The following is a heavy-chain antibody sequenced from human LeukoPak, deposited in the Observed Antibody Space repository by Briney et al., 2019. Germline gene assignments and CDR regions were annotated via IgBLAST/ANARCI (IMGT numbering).Heavy chain of an antibody. V-gene: IGHV1-46*01. CDR3: ARGGVEGAAWGVKYYYYYYYMDV. D-gene: IGHD3-10*01. CDR2: INPSGGST. CDR1: GGTFSSYA. J-gene: IGHJ6*03. Sequence: ASVKVSCKASGGTFSSYAISWVRQAPGQGLEWMGIINPSGGSTSYAQKFQGRVTMTRDMSTSTVYMELSSLRSEDTAVYYCARGGVEGAAWGVKYYYYYYYMDVWGKGTTVTISS.